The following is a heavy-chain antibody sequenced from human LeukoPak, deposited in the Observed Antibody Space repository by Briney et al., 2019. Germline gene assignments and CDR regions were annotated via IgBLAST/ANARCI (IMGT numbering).Heavy chain of an antibody. CDR1: GLSFSQYA. CDR2: IGGNGGTT. D-gene: IGHD4-23*01. V-gene: IGHV3-23*01. Sequence: GGSLRLSCTDSGLSFSQYAINWVRQSPGKGLEWVSVIGGNGGTTHYADSVKGRFTISRDNSKNTVSLQMNSLRAEDTAVYYCARVGSTTVVTPDYYYYGMDVWGQGTTVTVSS. CDR3: ARVGSTTVVTPDYYYYGMDV. J-gene: IGHJ6*02.